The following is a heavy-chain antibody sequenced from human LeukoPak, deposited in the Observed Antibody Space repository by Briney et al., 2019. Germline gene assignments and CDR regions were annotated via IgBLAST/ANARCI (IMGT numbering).Heavy chain of an antibody. CDR2: ISSGSNTI. D-gene: IGHD3-10*01. CDR1: GFTFSTYA. CDR3: ARDRYYGSGSPFDY. J-gene: IGHJ4*02. V-gene: IGHV3-48*02. Sequence: GGSLRLSCAASGFTFSTYAMHWVRQAPGKGLEWVSYISSGSNTIYYADSVKGRFTISRDNAKNSLHLQMYSLRDEDTAVYYCARDRYYGSGSPFDYWGQGTLVTVSS.